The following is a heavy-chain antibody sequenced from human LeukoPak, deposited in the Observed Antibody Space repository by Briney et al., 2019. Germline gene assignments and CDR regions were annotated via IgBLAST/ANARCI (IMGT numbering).Heavy chain of an antibody. V-gene: IGHV4-59*12. Sequence: SETLSLTYTVSGGSISSYYWSWIRQPPGKGLEWIGYIYYSGSTNYNPSLKSRVTISVDTSKNQFSLKLSSVTAADTAVYYCARDSLWEAGSWYWLDYWGQGTLVTVSS. D-gene: IGHD6-13*01. J-gene: IGHJ4*02. CDR3: ARDSLWEAGSWYWLDY. CDR2: IYYSGST. CDR1: GGSISSYY.